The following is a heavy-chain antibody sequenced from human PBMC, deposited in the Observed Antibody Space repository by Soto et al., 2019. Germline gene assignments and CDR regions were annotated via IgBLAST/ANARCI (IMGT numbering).Heavy chain of an antibody. J-gene: IGHJ4*02. CDR3: AHFWSGVGALDY. V-gene: IGHV3-66*01. CDR1: GFTVSSNY. D-gene: IGHD3-3*02. CDR2: IYSGGST. Sequence: EVQLVESGGGLVQPGGSLRLSCAASGFTVSSNYMSWVRQAPGKGLEWVSVIYSGGSTYYSDSVKGRFTISRDNSKNTLYLQMNSLSAEDTAVYYCAHFWSGVGALDYWGQGTLVTVSS.